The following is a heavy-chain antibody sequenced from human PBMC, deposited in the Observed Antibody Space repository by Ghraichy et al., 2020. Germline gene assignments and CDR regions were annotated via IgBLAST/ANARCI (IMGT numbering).Heavy chain of an antibody. CDR3: ARLYYYDSSGYSTPNDAFDI. J-gene: IGHJ3*02. V-gene: IGHV4-34*01. D-gene: IGHD3-22*01. CDR1: GGSFSGYY. Sequence: SETLSLTCAVYGGSFSGYYWSWIRQPPGKGLEWIGEINHSGSTNYNPSLKSRVTISVDTSKNQFSLKLSSVTAADTAVYYCARLYYYDSSGYSTPNDAFDIWGQGTMVTVSS. CDR2: INHSGST.